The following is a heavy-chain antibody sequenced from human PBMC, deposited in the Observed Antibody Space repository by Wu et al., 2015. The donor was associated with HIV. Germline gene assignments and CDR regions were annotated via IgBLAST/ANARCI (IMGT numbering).Heavy chain of an antibody. D-gene: IGHD2-15*01. Sequence: QVQLVQSGAGVKKPGSSVKVSCKASGGSFSDYAISWVRQAPGQGLEWMGRIIPMYGKPIDAQKFQGRITITADDSTSTVDMELSSPRSEDTAVYFCARDRDGGGFYYGMDVWGQGPRSQSP. V-gene: IGHV1-69*18. CDR3: ARDRDGGGFYYGMDV. CDR1: GGSFSDYA. CDR2: IIPMYGKP. J-gene: IGHJ6*02.